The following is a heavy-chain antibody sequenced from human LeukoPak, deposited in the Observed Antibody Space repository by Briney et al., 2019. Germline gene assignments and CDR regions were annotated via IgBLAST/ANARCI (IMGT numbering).Heavy chain of an antibody. CDR2: IWYDGSNK. J-gene: IGHJ4*02. D-gene: IGHD6-13*01. CDR3: ARDSFEGSSWIDY. Sequence: GGSLRLSCAASGFTFSSYGMPWVRQAPGKGLERVAVIWYDGSNKYYADSVKGRFTISRDNSKNTLYLQMNSLRAEDTAVYYCARDSFEGSSWIDYWGQGTLVTVSS. CDR1: GFTFSSYG. V-gene: IGHV3-33*01.